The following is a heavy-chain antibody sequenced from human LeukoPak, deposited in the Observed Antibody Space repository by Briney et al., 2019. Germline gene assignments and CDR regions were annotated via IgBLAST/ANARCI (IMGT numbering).Heavy chain of an antibody. D-gene: IGHD6-13*01. J-gene: IGHJ4*02. CDR3: ARLRGGQHPPGGY. CDR2: IYYSGNT. Sequence: SETLSLTCTVSGGSISSSSYSWGWIRQPPGKGLEWIGNIYYSGNTYYNPSLKSRITISVDTSKNQFSLKLSSVTAADTAEYYCARLRGGQHPPGGYWGQGTLVTVSS. V-gene: IGHV4-39*01. CDR1: GGSISSSSYS.